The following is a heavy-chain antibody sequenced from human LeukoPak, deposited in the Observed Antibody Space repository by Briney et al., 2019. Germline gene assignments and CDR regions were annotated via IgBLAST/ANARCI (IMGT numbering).Heavy chain of an antibody. J-gene: IGHJ4*02. CDR1: GYSISNSYW. CDR2: IYYSGST. V-gene: IGHV4-28*01. Sequence: PSETLSLTCAVSGYSISNSYWWGWIRQPPGKGLEWIGYIYYSGSTYYSPSLKSRVTMSVDASKNQFSLKLNSVTAVDTAVYYCATYSNYGRFDFWGQGTLVTVSS. CDR3: ATYSNYGRFDF. D-gene: IGHD4-4*01.